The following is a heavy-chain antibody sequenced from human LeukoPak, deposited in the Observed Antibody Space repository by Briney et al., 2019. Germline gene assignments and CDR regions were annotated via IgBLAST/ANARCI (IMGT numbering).Heavy chain of an antibody. CDR2: IYTSGST. Sequence: PSETLSLTCTVSGGSISSYYWSWIRQPAGKGLEWIGRIYTSGSTNYNPSLKSRVTMSVDTSKSQFSLKLSSVTAADTAVYYCARGRHSYAPGNWFDPWGQGTLVTVSS. J-gene: IGHJ5*02. V-gene: IGHV4-4*07. CDR3: ARGRHSYAPGNWFDP. CDR1: GGSISSYY. D-gene: IGHD5-18*01.